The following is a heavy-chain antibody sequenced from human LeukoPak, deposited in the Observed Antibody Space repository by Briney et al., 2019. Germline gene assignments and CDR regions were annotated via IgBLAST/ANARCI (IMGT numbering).Heavy chain of an antibody. D-gene: IGHD3-10*01. CDR2: INPDNGNA. CDR1: GYPFVSHV. Sequence: GASVKVSCKASGYPFVSHVIHWVRQAPGQRLEWMGWINPDNGNAEYSQKFQGRVTITRDPSATTAYMELSSLRSEDMAVYYCAKDRGGTGDFDYWGQGTLVTVSS. J-gene: IGHJ4*02. CDR3: AKDRGGTGDFDY. V-gene: IGHV1-3*01.